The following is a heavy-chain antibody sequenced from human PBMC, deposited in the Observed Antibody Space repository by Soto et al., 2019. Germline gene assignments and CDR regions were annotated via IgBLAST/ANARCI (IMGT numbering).Heavy chain of an antibody. J-gene: IGHJ4*02. CDR3: AKYNPPPTCVAY. V-gene: IGHV3-23*01. D-gene: IGHD1-1*01. CDR1: GFTFSTYA. Sequence: GGSLRLSCVASGFTFSTYAMTWVRQAPGKGLEWVSAISGSGSGTNYADSVKGRFTISRDNSKNILYLQMNSLRAEDTAVYYCAKYNPPPTCVAYSGPGTLVTVSS. CDR2: ISGSGSGT.